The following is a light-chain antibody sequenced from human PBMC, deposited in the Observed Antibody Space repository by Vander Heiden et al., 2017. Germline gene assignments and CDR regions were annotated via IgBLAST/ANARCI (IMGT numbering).Light chain of an antibody. CDR2: GAS. CDR3: QQYGSSLPDT. J-gene: IGKJ2*01. Sequence: ETVLKQSPGTLSLSPGERATLSCRASQSVSSRYLAWYPQKPGQAPRLLIYGASSRATGIPDRFSGSGSGTDFTLTISRLEPEDFAVYYCQQYGSSLPDTFGQGTKLEIK. V-gene: IGKV3-20*01. CDR1: QSVSSRY.